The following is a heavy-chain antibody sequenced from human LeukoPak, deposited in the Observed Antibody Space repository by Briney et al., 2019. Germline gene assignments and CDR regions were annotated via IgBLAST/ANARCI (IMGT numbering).Heavy chain of an antibody. Sequence: ASVKVSCRASGYTFTGYCMHWVRQAPGQGLEWMGWINPNSGGTNYAQKFQGRVTMTRDTSISTAYMELSRLRSDDTAVYYCARANVDYGDYGDAFDIWGQGTMVTVSS. CDR1: GYTFTGYC. CDR2: INPNSGGT. CDR3: ARANVDYGDYGDAFDI. J-gene: IGHJ3*02. D-gene: IGHD4-17*01. V-gene: IGHV1-2*02.